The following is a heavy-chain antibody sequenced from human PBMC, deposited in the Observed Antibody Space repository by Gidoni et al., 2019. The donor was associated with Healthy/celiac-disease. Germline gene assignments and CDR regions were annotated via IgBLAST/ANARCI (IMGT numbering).Heavy chain of an antibody. J-gene: IGHJ3*02. Sequence: EVQLLESGGGLVKPGGSLRLSGSASGFTFSSYAMSWVRPAPGKGLAWVSAISGSGGSTYYADSVKGRFTISRDNSKNTLYLQMNSLRAEDTAVYYCAKDTTYDAHDAFDIWGQGTMVTVSS. V-gene: IGHV3-23*01. CDR1: GFTFSSYA. D-gene: IGHD3-22*01. CDR3: AKDTTYDAHDAFDI. CDR2: ISGSGGST.